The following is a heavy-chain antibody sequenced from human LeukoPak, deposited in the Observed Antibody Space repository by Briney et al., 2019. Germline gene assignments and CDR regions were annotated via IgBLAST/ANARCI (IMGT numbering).Heavy chain of an antibody. D-gene: IGHD6-13*01. CDR2: IIHSVST. CDR3: ARSRKIAAAGLLGHVTRLLFVQ. CDR1: GGSLSGFY. V-gene: IGHV4-34*12. J-gene: IGHJ4*02. Sequence: SETLSLTCAVYGGSLSGFYWSWIRQPPGKGLEWIGEIIHSVSTNNNPSLKSRVTISVATSKNQFPLNLSSVTAVDGTEYYCARSRKIAAAGLLGHVTRLLFVQWGQGTLVTVSS.